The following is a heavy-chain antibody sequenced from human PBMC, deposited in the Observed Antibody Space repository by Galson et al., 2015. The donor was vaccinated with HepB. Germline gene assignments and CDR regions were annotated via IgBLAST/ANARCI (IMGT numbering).Heavy chain of an antibody. Sequence: SVKVSCKASGYTFTSYGISWLRQAPGQGLEWMGWISAYNGNTNYAQKLQGRVTMTTDTSTSTAYLELRRLRSDDTAVYYCARALYYDYWSGYSQTYFDYWGQGTLVTVSS. J-gene: IGHJ4*02. V-gene: IGHV1-18*04. CDR2: ISAYNGNT. CDR3: ARALYYDYWSGYSQTYFDY. D-gene: IGHD3-3*01. CDR1: GYTFTSYG.